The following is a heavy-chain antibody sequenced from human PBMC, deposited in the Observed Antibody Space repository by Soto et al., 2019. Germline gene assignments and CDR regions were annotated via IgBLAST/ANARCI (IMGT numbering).Heavy chain of an antibody. CDR1: GFTVSSNY. V-gene: IGHV3-66*01. D-gene: IGHD1-26*01. CDR3: ARDLVGQTNFDC. Sequence: GGSLRLSCAASGFTVSSNYMSWVRQAPGKGLEWVSVIYSGGSTYYADSVKGRFTISRDNSKNTLYLQMNSLRAEDTAVYYCARDLVGQTNFDCWGQGTLVTVSS. J-gene: IGHJ4*02. CDR2: IYSGGST.